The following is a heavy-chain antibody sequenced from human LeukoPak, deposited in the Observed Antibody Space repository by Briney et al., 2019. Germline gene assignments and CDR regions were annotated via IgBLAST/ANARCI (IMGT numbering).Heavy chain of an antibody. V-gene: IGHV3-9*02. CDR1: GFTADDYA. D-gene: IGHD6-13*01. CDR3: AKDFYSSSWYYFDY. J-gene: IGHJ4*02. CDR2: ISWNSGSI. Sequence: GGSLRLSCAASGFTADDYAMDWVRQAPGKGLEWVSGISWNSGSIGYADSVKGRFTISRDNAKNSLYLQMNSLRAEDMALYYCAKDFYSSSWYYFDYWGQGTLVTVSP.